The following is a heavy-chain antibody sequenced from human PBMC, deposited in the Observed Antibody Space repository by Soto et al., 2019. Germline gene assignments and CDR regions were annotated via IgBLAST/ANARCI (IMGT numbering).Heavy chain of an antibody. CDR2: IVVGSGNT. D-gene: IGHD5-12*01. CDR3: AAKYTGYDYGYFDS. CDR1: GFTFTTSG. J-gene: IGHJ4*01. Sequence: GASVKVSCKASGFTFTTSGVQWMRQARGQGIEWIGWIVVGSGNTNYAQKFQERVTITGDKSTSTAYMELSSLTSEDTAVYYCAAKYTGYDYGYFDSWG. V-gene: IGHV1-58*01.